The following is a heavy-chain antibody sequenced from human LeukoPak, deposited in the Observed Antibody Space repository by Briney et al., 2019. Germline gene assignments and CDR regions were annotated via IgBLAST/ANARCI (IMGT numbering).Heavy chain of an antibody. Sequence: GGSLRLSCAASGFTFSSYGMSWVRQAPGKGLEWVSAISGSGGSTYYADSVKGRFTISRDNSKNTLYLQMNSLRAEDTAVYYCERDSSRWLEAPNDAFDIWGQGTMVTVSS. CDR1: GFTFSSYG. CDR2: ISGSGGST. CDR3: ERDSSRWLEAPNDAFDI. J-gene: IGHJ3*02. V-gene: IGHV3-23*01. D-gene: IGHD5-12*01.